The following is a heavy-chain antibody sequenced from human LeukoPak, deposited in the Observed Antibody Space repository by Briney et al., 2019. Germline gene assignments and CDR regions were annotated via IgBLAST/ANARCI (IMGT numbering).Heavy chain of an antibody. CDR2: ISAGGYPI. CDR1: VFTFNDYY. V-gene: IGHV3-11*04. CDR3: VMTAGPPTDH. J-gene: IGHJ4*01. Sequence: PGGSLRLSCRGSVFTFNDYYMSRVRQAPGKGLEWLSFISAGGYPIYYADSVRGRFTISRDTAKNSLYLQMTSLRVEDTAVYDRVMTAGPPTDHWGQGALVTVSS.